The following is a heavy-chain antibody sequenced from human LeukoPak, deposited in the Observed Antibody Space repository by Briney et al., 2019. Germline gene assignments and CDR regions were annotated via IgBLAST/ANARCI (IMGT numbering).Heavy chain of an antibody. Sequence: GESLKISCQVSGYSFTNYWIGWVRQMPGKGLEWMGSIDPGDSDTRYSPSFQGQVTISADKSISTAYLQWSSLKASDTAMYYCARSRVATIGVRFDYWGQGTLVTVSS. D-gene: IGHD5-12*01. CDR2: IDPGDSDT. CDR1: GYSFTNYW. CDR3: ARSRVATIGVRFDY. J-gene: IGHJ4*02. V-gene: IGHV5-51*01.